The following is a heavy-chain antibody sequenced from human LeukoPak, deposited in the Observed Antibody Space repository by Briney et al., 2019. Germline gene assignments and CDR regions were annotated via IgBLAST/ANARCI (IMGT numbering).Heavy chain of an antibody. V-gene: IGHV1-46*01. Sequence: ASVKVSCKASGYTFITYYMHWVRQAPGQGLEWMGVINPSGGGTSYAQKFQGRVTMTRDTSTSTVYMELNSLRSEDTDVYYCARDWIRDGYNYYFDYWGQGTLVTVSS. CDR1: GYTFITYY. J-gene: IGHJ4*02. CDR2: INPSGGGT. CDR3: ARDWIRDGYNYYFDY. D-gene: IGHD5-24*01.